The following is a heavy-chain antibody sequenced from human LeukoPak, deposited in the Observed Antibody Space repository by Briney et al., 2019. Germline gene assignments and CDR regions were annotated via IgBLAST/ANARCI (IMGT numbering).Heavy chain of an antibody. Sequence: SETLSLTCTVSGGSISNSNFYWAWIRQPPGKGLEWIGCMFYDGGTYYKPSLKSRVSISLDTSTNQFSLKLSSVTAADTAVYYCARDGKYFYESSAYEAGSRDYWGQGILVTVSS. CDR3: ARDGKYFYESSAYEAGSRDY. CDR2: MFYDGGT. D-gene: IGHD3-22*01. J-gene: IGHJ4*02. V-gene: IGHV4-39*07. CDR1: GGSISNSNFY.